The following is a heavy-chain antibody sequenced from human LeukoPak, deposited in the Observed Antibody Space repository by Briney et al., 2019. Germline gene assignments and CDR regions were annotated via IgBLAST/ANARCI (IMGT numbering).Heavy chain of an antibody. CDR3: ARNFQGLGY. D-gene: IGHD2-15*01. J-gene: IGHJ4*02. V-gene: IGHV1-8*01. CDR2: MNTNSDHT. CDR1: GYTFTSYE. Sequence: GASVKVSCKASGYTFTSYENIWVRQATGQGLEWMGWMNTNSDHTAYAQKFQGRVTMDAITFISTAYLELSSLGSEDTGVYYCARNFQGLGYRGQGTLVTVSS.